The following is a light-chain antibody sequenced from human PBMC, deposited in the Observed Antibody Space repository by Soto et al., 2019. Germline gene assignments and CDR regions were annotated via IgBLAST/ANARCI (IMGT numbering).Light chain of an antibody. CDR3: QQRYNWPSYT. J-gene: IGKJ2*01. V-gene: IGKV3-11*01. CDR1: QTVSSY. CDR2: DAT. Sequence: EIVLTQSPATLSLSPGERATLSCRASQTVSSYLAWYQQKPGQAPRLLIYDATNRATGIPARFSGSGSGTDFTLTISGLEPEDFAVYYCQQRYNWPSYTFGQGTKLEIK.